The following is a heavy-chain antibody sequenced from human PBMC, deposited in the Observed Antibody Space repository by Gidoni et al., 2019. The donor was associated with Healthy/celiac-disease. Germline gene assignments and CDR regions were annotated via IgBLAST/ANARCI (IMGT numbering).Heavy chain of an antibody. CDR2: ISYDGSNK. D-gene: IGHD6-13*01. CDR1: GFTFSSYA. Sequence: QVQLVESGGGVVQPGRSLRLACEASGFTFSSYARHWVRQAPGKGLEWVAVISYDGSNKYYADSVKGRFTISRDNSKNTLYLQMNSLRAEDTAVYYCARERSIAAAGGAFDIWGQGTMVTVSS. J-gene: IGHJ3*02. V-gene: IGHV3-30*01. CDR3: ARERSIAAAGGAFDI.